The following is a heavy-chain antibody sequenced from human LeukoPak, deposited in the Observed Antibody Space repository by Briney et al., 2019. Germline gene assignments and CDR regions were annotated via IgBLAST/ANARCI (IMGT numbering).Heavy chain of an antibody. CDR2: ISSSSSYI. Sequence: MTGGSLRLSCAASGFTFSSYSMNWVRQAPGEGLEWVSSISSSSSYIYYADSVKGRFTISRDNDKNSLYLQMNSLRAEDTAVYYCARITFGGVIAVWGQGTLVTVSS. V-gene: IGHV3-21*01. CDR3: ARITFGGVIAV. J-gene: IGHJ4*02. D-gene: IGHD3-16*02. CDR1: GFTFSSYS.